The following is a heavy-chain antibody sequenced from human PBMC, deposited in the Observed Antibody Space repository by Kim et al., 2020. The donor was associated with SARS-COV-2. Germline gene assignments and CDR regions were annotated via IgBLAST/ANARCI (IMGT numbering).Heavy chain of an antibody. CDR2: GGNI. Sequence: GGNIDYAESVRGRFTISKNTSKNTLYLQMNDVRAEDTAVYYCAKGYLYFDSRGQGTMVTVSS. D-gene: IGHD6-13*01. J-gene: IGHJ4*02. V-gene: IGHV3-33*03. CDR3: AKGYLYFDS.